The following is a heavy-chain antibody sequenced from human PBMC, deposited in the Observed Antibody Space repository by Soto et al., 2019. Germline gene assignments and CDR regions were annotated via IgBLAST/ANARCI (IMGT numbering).Heavy chain of an antibody. CDR2: IKSKADGGAT. D-gene: IGHD6-19*01. V-gene: IGHV3-15*01. CDR1: GFTFSNEW. CDR3: YTVPAVPGSDY. Sequence: GGSLRLSCAASGFTFSNEWMNWVRQAPGKGLEWVGRIKSKADGGATDYAAPVKGRFTVSRDDSTNTLYLQMSSLKTEDTALYYCYTVPAVPGSDYWGQGTLVTVSS. J-gene: IGHJ4*02.